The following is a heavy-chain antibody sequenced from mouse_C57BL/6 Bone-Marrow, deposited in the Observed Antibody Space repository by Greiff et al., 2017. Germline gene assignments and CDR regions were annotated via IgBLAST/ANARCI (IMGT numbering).Heavy chain of an antibody. J-gene: IGHJ2*01. D-gene: IGHD1-1*01. V-gene: IGHV5-9*01. CDR1: GFTFSSYT. CDR2: ISGGGGNT. Sequence: DVKLQESGGGLVKPGGSLKLSCAASGFTFSSYTMSWVRQTPEKRLEWVATISGGGGNTYYPDSVKGRFTISRDNAKNTLYLQMSSLRSEDTALYYCARWGTTVLDYWGQGTTLTVSS. CDR3: ARWGTTVLDY.